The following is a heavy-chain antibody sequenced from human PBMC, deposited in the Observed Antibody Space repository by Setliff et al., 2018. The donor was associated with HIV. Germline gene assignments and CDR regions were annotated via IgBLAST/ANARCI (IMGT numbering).Heavy chain of an antibody. CDR1: GAGISGYS. D-gene: IGHD2-8*01. J-gene: IGHJ3*01. CDR3: TRLCSNGVCRPVGDHVFDV. CDR2: IDSNGRP. Sequence: SETLSLTCIVSGAGISGYSWSWIRQPPGKGLEWIGDIDSNGRPNYNTSLNSRLTVSADPSKNQISMKLSSVTAADTAIYYCTRLCSNGVCRPVGDHVFDVWGQGTMVTVSS. V-gene: IGHV4-4*09.